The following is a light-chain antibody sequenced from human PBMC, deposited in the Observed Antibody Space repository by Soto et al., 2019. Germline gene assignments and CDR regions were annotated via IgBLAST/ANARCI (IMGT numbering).Light chain of an antibody. Sequence: DIQMTQSPSTLSASVGDRVTITCRASQSISSWLAWYQQKPGKAPKLLIYKASSLESGVPSRFSGSGSGTEFTLTISRLQPDDCATYYCQQYNSSPTFGQGTRLEIK. CDR2: KAS. V-gene: IGKV1-5*03. CDR1: QSISSW. J-gene: IGKJ5*01. CDR3: QQYNSSPT.